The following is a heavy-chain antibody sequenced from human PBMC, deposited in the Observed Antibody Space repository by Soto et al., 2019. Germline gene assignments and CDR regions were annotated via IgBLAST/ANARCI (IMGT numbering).Heavy chain of an antibody. CDR1: GDTFSRHT. V-gene: IGHV1-69*02. D-gene: IGHD4-17*01. Sequence: QVQLVQSWAEVKKPGSSVKVSCKASGDTFSRHTISWVRQAPGQGLECMGRIIPILGIANDAQNFQGRVTITADKSTSTADMDLRSVRSEDTAVYYCARVAEMVTVTKGYYYSMDVWCKGNPVTVSS. CDR3: ARVAEMVTVTKGYYYSMDV. J-gene: IGHJ6*03. CDR2: IIPILGIA.